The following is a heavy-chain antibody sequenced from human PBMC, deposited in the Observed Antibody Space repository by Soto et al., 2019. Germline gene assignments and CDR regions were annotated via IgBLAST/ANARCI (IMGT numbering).Heavy chain of an antibody. CDR3: ARNKDWYFDF. Sequence: PGGSLRLSCAASGFSFNNYGMHWVRQAPGKGLEWVAIIWYDGSNQYYADSVKGRFTISRDNSKNTLYLQMNSLRAEDTAVYYCARNKDWYFDFWGQGTLVTVSS. D-gene: IGHD3-9*01. CDR1: GFSFNNYG. V-gene: IGHV3-33*01. J-gene: IGHJ4*02. CDR2: IWYDGSNQ.